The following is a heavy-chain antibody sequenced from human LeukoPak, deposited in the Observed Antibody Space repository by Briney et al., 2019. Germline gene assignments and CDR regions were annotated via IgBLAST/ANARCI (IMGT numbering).Heavy chain of an antibody. V-gene: IGHV3-74*01. Sequence: GGSLRLSCAASGFTFSSYWMHWVRQAPGKGLVRVSRINSDGSSTSYADSVRGRFTISRDNAKNTLYLQMNSLRAEDTAVYYCARDHYYDSSGYDVDYWGQGTLVTVSS. J-gene: IGHJ4*02. D-gene: IGHD3-22*01. CDR1: GFTFSSYW. CDR2: INSDGSST. CDR3: ARDHYYDSSGYDVDY.